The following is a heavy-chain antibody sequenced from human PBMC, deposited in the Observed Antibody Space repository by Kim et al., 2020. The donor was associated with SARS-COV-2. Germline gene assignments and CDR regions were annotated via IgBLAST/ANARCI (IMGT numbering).Heavy chain of an antibody. Sequence: GGSLRLSCAASGFTFSDYYMSWIRQAPGKGLEWVSYISSSSSYTNYADSVKGRFTISRDNATNSLYLQMNSLRAEDTAVYYCAREQYSSSGSRQTYWYFDLWGRGTLVTVSS. CDR1: GFTFSDYY. CDR2: ISSSSSYT. D-gene: IGHD6-13*01. J-gene: IGHJ2*01. CDR3: AREQYSSSGSRQTYWYFDL. V-gene: IGHV3-11*06.